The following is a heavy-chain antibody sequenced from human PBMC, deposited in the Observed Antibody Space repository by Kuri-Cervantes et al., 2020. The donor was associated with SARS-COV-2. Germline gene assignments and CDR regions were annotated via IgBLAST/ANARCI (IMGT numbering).Heavy chain of an antibody. CDR3: ARGLWAPFRTPRTDYFDP. Sequence: ASVKVSCKASGYTFTSYDIHWVRQASGQGLQWMGWMNPKSGNTVYAKKFQGRATMTRDTSINTAYMDLSSLSSEDTAVYYCARGLWAPFRTPRTDYFDPWGQGTLVTVSS. CDR2: MNPKSGNT. V-gene: IGHV1-8*01. D-gene: IGHD3-10*01. J-gene: IGHJ5*02. CDR1: GYTFTSYD.